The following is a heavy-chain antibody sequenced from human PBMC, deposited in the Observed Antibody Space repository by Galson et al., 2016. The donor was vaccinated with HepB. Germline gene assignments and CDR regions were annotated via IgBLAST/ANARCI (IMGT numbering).Heavy chain of an antibody. CDR1: GFTFNTYT. CDR2: VVPTGSIR. V-gene: IGHV3-23*01. CDR3: ARRGNYKGGALDV. J-gene: IGHJ3*01. D-gene: IGHD5-24*01. Sequence: SLRLSCAASGFTFNTYTMNWVRQAPGRGLEWVGSVVPTGSIRNYADSVKGRLTISEDNSKDTLHLHMNNLRVDDTAVYYCARRGNYKGGALDVWGQGTLVAVSS.